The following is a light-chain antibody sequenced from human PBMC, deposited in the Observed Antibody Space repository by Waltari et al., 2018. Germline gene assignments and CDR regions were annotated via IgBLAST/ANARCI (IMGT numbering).Light chain of an antibody. CDR3: AAWDGSLNGGV. J-gene: IGLJ3*02. CDR1: SSNIGRNA. CDR2: RSS. Sequence: QSVLTQPPSVSGSPGQSVTISCSGSSSNIGRNAVYWFQQLPGTAPKLLIYRSSQRPSGVPDRFSASRSGTSASLAISGLRSEDGADYYCAAWDGSLNGGVFGGGTKLTVL. V-gene: IGLV1-47*01.